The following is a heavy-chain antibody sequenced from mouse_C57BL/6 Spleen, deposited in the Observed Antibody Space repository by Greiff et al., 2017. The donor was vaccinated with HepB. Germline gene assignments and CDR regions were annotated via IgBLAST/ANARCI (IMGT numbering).Heavy chain of an antibody. Sequence: EVQGVESGEGLVKPGGSLKLSCAASGFTFSSYAMSWVRQTPEKRLEWVAYISSGGDYIYYADPVKGRFTISRDNARNTLYLQMSSLKSEDTAMYYCTRITTVPAYWYFDVWGTGTTVTVSS. CDR3: TRITTVPAYWYFDV. D-gene: IGHD1-1*01. V-gene: IGHV5-9-1*02. J-gene: IGHJ1*03. CDR1: GFTFSSYA. CDR2: ISSGGDYI.